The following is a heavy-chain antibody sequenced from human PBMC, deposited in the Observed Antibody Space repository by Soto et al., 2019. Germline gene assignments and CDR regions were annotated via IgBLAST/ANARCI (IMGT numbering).Heavy chain of an antibody. CDR3: AREGIAARPSYYYGMDV. J-gene: IGHJ6*02. CDR1: GGTFSSYA. Sequence: GASVKVSCKASGGTFSSYAISWVRQAPGQGLEWMGGIIPIFGTANYAQKFQGRVTITADKSTSTAYMELSSLRSEETAVYYCAREGIAARPSYYYGMDVWGQGTTVTVSS. V-gene: IGHV1-69*06. CDR2: IIPIFGTA. D-gene: IGHD6-6*01.